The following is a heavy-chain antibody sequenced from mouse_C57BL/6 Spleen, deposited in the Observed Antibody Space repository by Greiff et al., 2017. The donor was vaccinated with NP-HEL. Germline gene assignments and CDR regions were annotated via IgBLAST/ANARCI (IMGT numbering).Heavy chain of an antibody. J-gene: IGHJ4*01. D-gene: IGHD3-2*02. CDR2: ISSGSSTI. V-gene: IGHV5-17*01. Sequence: EVMLVESGGGLVKPGGSLKLSCAASGFTFSDYGMHWVRQAPEKGLEWVAYISSGSSTIYYADTVKGRFTISRDNAKNTLFLQMTSLRSEDTAMYYCARGAQATYAMDYWGQGTSVTVSS. CDR1: GFTFSDYG. CDR3: ARGAQATYAMDY.